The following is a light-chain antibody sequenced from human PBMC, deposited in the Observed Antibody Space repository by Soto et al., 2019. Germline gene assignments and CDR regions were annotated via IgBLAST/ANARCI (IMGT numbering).Light chain of an antibody. J-gene: IGKJ1*01. CDR2: GAS. CDR1: QSVNSSY. V-gene: IGKV3-20*01. Sequence: EIVLTQSPGTLSLSPGERVTLSCRASQSVNSSYLAWYQHKPGQAPRLLIYGASTRATGIPDRFSGSGSGTDFTLTIARLETGDFAVYYCQQYGNSPQTFGQGTKV. CDR3: QQYGNSPQT.